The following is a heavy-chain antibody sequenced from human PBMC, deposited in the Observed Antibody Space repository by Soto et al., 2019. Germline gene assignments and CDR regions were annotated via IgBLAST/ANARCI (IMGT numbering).Heavy chain of an antibody. CDR2: INHSGST. Sequence: SETLSLTCAVYGGSFSGYYWSWIRQPPGKGLEWIGEINHSGSTNYNPSLKSRVTISVDTSKNQFSLKLSSVTAADTAVYYCARGATGNAIDYWGQGTLVTVSS. D-gene: IGHD1-1*01. CDR1: GGSFSGYY. V-gene: IGHV4-34*01. J-gene: IGHJ4*02. CDR3: ARGATGNAIDY.